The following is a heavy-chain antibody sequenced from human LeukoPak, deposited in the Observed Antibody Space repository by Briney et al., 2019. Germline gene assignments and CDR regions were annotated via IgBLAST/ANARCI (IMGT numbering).Heavy chain of an antibody. D-gene: IGHD6-19*01. CDR1: GFTFSSYG. Sequence: GGSLRLSCAASGFTFSSYGMSWVRQAPGKGLEWVSAISGSGGSTYYADSVKGRFTISRDNSKNTLYLQMNSLRAEDTAVYYCARDQDRIAVAGIAFDYWGQGTLVTVSS. J-gene: IGHJ4*02. CDR3: ARDQDRIAVAGIAFDY. CDR2: ISGSGGST. V-gene: IGHV3-23*01.